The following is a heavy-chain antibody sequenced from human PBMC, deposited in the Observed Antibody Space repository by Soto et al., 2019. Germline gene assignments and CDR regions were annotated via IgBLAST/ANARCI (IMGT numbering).Heavy chain of an antibody. CDR3: ARDRRSGYILVNYSDTYDMDV. V-gene: IGHV3-48*02. Sequence: GGSLRLSCAACGFTFSSYSMNWVRQAPGKGLEWVSYISSSSSTIYYADSVKGRFTISRDNAKNSLYLQMNSLRDEDTAVYYCARDRRSGYILVNYSDTYDMDVCGLGTTVTVSS. CDR2: ISSSSSTI. D-gene: IGHD5-18*01. J-gene: IGHJ6*02. CDR1: GFTFSSYS.